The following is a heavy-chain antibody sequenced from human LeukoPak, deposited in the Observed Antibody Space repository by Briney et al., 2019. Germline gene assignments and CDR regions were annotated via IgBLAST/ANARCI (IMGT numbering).Heavy chain of an antibody. CDR1: GGTFSSYA. D-gene: IGHD5-12*01. Sequence: SVKVSCKASGGTFSSYAISWVQQAPGQGLEWMGRIIPILGIANYAQKFQGRVTITADKSTSTAYMELSSLRSEDTAVYYCARDFPPGYGTHYYYYYGMDVWGQGTTVTVSS. V-gene: IGHV1-69*04. CDR3: ARDFPPGYGTHYYYYYGMDV. J-gene: IGHJ6*02. CDR2: IIPILGIA.